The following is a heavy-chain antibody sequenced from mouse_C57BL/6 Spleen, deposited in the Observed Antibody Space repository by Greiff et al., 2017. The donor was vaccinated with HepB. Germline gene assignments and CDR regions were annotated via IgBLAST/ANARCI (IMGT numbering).Heavy chain of an antibody. J-gene: IGHJ2*01. CDR1: GYTFTSYW. Sequence: QVQLQQPGAELVKPGASVKLSCKASGYTFTSYWMHWVKQRPGQGLEWIGMIHPNSGSTNYNEKFKSKATLTVDKSSSTAYMQLSSLTSEDSAVYYCARDTTGGGCDYWGQGTTLTVSS. CDR3: ARDTTGGGCDY. D-gene: IGHD2-12*01. V-gene: IGHV1-64*01. CDR2: IHPNSGST.